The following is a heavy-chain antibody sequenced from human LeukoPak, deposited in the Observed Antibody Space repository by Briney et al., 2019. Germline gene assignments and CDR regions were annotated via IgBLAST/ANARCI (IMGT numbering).Heavy chain of an antibody. CDR2: IRNKANSHTT. CDR1: GFTFSDHY. D-gene: IGHD2-8*01. J-gene: IGHJ4*02. CDR3: ARGGNGVHYDY. V-gene: IGHV3-72*01. Sequence: GGSLRLSCAASGFTFSDHYMDWVRQAPGKGLEWVGRIRNKANSHTTEYAASVKGRCTVSRDDSKNSLNLQMNSLKIEDTAVYYCARGGNGVHYDYWGQGTLVTVSS.